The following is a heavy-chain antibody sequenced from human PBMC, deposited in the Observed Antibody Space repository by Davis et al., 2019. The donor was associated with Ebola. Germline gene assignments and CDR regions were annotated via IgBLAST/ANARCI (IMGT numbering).Heavy chain of an antibody. J-gene: IGHJ4*02. Sequence: AASVTVSCKASGYTFTSYSMHWVRQAPGQRLEWMGWINAGNGNTKYSQKFQGRVSITRDTSANTAYMELSSLRSEDTAVDYCARDLLVRGARGDYWGQGTLVTVSS. CDR2: INAGNGNT. V-gene: IGHV1-3*01. CDR3: ARDLLVRGARGDY. D-gene: IGHD3-10*01. CDR1: GYTFTSYS.